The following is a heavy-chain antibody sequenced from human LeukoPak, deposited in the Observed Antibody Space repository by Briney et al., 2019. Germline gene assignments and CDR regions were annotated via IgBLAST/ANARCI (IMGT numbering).Heavy chain of an antibody. J-gene: IGHJ4*02. CDR3: ARVSGDSSGYYSS. CDR1: GGSISSYD. D-gene: IGHD3-22*01. Sequence: SETLSLTCTVSGGSISSYDWSWIRQPPGKGLEWIGYIYYSRRTNYNPSLKSRVTISVDTSKNQFALKLSSVTAADPAVYYCARVSGDSSGYYSSWGQGTLVTVSS. V-gene: IGHV4-59*01. CDR2: IYYSRRT.